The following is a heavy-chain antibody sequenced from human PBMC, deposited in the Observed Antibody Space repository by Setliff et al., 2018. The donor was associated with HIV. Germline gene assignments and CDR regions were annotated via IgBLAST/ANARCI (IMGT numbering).Heavy chain of an antibody. J-gene: IGHJ5*02. D-gene: IGHD3-22*01. CDR2: IYYSGST. V-gene: IGHV4-31*03. CDR1: GGSISSGGYY. CDR3: ARDMMYHYDRSGSFGWFGP. Sequence: SETLSLTCTVSGGSISSGGYYWSWIRQHPGKGLEWIGYIYYSGSTYYNPSLKSRVTISVDTSKNQFSLKLSSVTAADTAVYYCARDMMYHYDRSGSFGWFGPWGQGTLVTVSS.